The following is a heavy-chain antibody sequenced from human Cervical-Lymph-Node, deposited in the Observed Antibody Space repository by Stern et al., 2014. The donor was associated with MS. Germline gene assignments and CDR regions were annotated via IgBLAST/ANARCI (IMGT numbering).Heavy chain of an antibody. CDR2: INTNTGNP. D-gene: IGHD2-15*01. V-gene: IGHV7-4-1*02. J-gene: IGHJ6*02. Sequence: MQLVESGSELKKPGASVKVSCKASGYTFTSYAMNWVRQAPGQGLEWMGWINTNTGNPTYAQGFTGRFVFSLDTSVSTAYLQISSLKAEDTAVYYCARGVVVVVAAAYYYYGMDVWGQGTTVTVSS. CDR3: ARGVVVVVAAAYYYYGMDV. CDR1: GYTFTSYA.